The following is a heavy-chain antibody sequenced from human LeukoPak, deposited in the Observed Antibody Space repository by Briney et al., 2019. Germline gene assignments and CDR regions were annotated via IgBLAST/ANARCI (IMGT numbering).Heavy chain of an antibody. D-gene: IGHD5-18*01. CDR1: GGTFSSYA. Sequence: SVKVSCKASGGTFSSYAISWVRQAPGQGLEWMGGIIPIFGTANYAQKFQGRVTITADESTGTAYMELSSLRSEDTAVYYCARSGYSYRKDFDYWGQGTLVTVSS. J-gene: IGHJ4*02. CDR2: IIPIFGTA. CDR3: ARSGYSYRKDFDY. V-gene: IGHV1-69*13.